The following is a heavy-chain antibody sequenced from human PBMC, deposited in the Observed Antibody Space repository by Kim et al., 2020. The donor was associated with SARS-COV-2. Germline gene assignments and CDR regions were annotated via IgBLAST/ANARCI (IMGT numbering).Heavy chain of an antibody. Sequence: YYADSVKGRFTISRDNSKITLYLQMNSLRAEDTAVYYCAKDPSSLRPDSYWGQGTLVTVSS. CDR3: AKDPSSLRPDSY. D-gene: IGHD6-6*01. V-gene: IGHV3-23*01. J-gene: IGHJ4*02.